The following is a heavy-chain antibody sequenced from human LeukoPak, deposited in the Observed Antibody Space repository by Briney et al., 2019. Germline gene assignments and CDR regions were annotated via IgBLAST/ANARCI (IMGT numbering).Heavy chain of an antibody. CDR2: ISSSSSYI. D-gene: IGHD3-16*02. CDR3: ARDRVITFGGVIDPFDY. CDR1: GFTFSSYS. V-gene: IGHV3-21*01. Sequence: GGSLRLSCAASGFTFSSYSMNWVRQAPGKGLEWVSYISSSSSYIYYADSVKGRFTISRDNAKNSLYLQMNSLRAEDTAVYYCARDRVITFGGVIDPFDYWGQGTLVTVSS. J-gene: IGHJ4*02.